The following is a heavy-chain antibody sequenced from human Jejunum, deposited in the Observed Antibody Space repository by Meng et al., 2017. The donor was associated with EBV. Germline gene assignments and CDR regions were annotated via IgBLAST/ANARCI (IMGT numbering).Heavy chain of an antibody. J-gene: IGHJ4*02. CDR3: SRDLVGSDDY. CDR1: GCSFSSYW. CDR2: LNEDGAIT. Sequence: EVQLVEXXXAXVXXGGXLRLSCAASGCSFSSYWMHGVRQAPGKGLVWVSRLNEDGAITTYADSVKGRFTISRDNAKNTLYLQMNSLRVEDTALYYCSRDLVGSDDYWGQGTLVTVSS. V-gene: IGHV3-74*01.